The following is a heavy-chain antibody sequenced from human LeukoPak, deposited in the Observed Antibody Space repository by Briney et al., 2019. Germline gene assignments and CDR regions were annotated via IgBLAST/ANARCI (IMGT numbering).Heavy chain of an antibody. CDR1: GYTFTSYY. CDR2: INPSGGNT. CDR3: ARVPTDSSGWYHLDY. J-gene: IGHJ4*02. Sequence: ASVKVSCKASGYTFTSYYMHRVRQAPGQGLEWMGMINPSGGNTNHAQKFQGRVTMTRDTSTSTVYMEVTSLRSEDTAVYYCARVPTDSSGWYHLDYWGQGTLVTVSS. D-gene: IGHD6-19*01. V-gene: IGHV1-46*01.